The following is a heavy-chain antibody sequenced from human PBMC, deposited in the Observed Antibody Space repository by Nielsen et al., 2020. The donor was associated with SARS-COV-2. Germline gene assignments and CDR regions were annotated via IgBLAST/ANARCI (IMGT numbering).Heavy chain of an antibody. V-gene: IGHV1-46*01. J-gene: IGHJ4*02. CDR1: GYTFTSYY. CDR2: INPSGGST. Sequence: ASVKVSCKASGYTFTSYYMHWVRQAPGQGLEWMGIINPSGGSTSYAQKFQGRVTMTRDTSTSTVYMELSSLRSEDTAVYYCARDQYSSSPFAAPPQNWGQGTLVTVSS. D-gene: IGHD6-6*01. CDR3: ARDQYSSSPFAAPPQN.